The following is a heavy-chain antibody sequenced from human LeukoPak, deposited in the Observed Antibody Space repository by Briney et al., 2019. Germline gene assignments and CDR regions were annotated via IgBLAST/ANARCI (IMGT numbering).Heavy chain of an antibody. CDR1: GGSISTFF. J-gene: IGHJ4*02. V-gene: IGHV4-4*07. D-gene: IGHD3-3*01. CDR3: ARGFWSGYYAD. CDR2: IDNTGST. Sequence: PSETLSLTCTVSGGSISTFFWTWIRQPAGKGLEWIGRIDNTGSTAYNPSLRSRVTMSVDTSKNQFSLKLSSVTAADTAVYYCARGFWSGYYADWGQGTLVTVSS.